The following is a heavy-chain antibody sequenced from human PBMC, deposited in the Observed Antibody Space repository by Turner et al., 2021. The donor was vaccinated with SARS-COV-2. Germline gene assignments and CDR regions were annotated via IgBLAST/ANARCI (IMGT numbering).Heavy chain of an antibody. CDR3: ARGYDSSGFYSFFDN. V-gene: IGHV3-30*04. D-gene: IGHD3-22*01. CDR1: GFTFNSYA. CDR2: ISYDGRNK. Sequence: QVQLVESGGGVFQPGRSLRLSCADSGFTFNSYAMHWVRQAPGKGLEWVALISYDGRNKDYPDSVKGRFTISRDNSNNTLSLQMNSLRAEDTAVYYCARGYDSSGFYSFFDNWGQGTLVTVSS. J-gene: IGHJ4*02.